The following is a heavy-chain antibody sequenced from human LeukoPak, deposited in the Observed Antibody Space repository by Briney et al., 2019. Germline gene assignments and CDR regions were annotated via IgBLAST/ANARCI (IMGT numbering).Heavy chain of an antibody. D-gene: IGHD3-22*01. J-gene: IGHJ4*02. CDR2: ISAYNGNT. Sequence: GASVKVSCKASGYTFTSYGISWVRQAPGQGLEWMGWISAYNGNTNYAQKLQGRVTMTTDTSTSTAYMELRSLRSDDTAVYYCARGGAGSPSNDYYDSSGYYSRNFDYWGQGTLVTVSS. CDR3: ARGGAGSPSNDYYDSSGYYSRNFDY. CDR1: GYTFTSYG. V-gene: IGHV1-18*01.